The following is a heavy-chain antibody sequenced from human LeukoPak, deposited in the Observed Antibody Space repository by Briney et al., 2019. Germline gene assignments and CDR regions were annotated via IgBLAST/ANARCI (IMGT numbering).Heavy chain of an antibody. J-gene: IGHJ3*02. V-gene: IGHV3-9*01. CDR3: AREAEYLRFLEWLPIDAFDI. CDR2: ISWNSGNI. D-gene: IGHD3-3*01. Sequence: GGSLRLSCAASGFTFGDYAMHWVRQAPGKGLEWVSGISWNSGNIGYADSVKGRFTISRDNAKNSLYLQMNSLRAEDTAVYYCAREAEYLRFLEWLPIDAFDIWGQGTMVTVSS. CDR1: GFTFGDYA.